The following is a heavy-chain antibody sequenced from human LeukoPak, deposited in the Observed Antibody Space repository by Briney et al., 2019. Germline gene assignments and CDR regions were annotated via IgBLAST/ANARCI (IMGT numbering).Heavy chain of an antibody. J-gene: IGHJ3*02. CDR3: AREVYWRGNFDAFEI. CDR2: IYYSGST. CDR1: GDSISSGGYY. V-gene: IGHV4-31*03. D-gene: IGHD1-26*01. Sequence: PSQTLSLTCTVAGDSISSGGYYWNWIRQHPGKGLEWIGYIYYSGSTYYNPSLKSRVTISVDTSKNQFSLNLSSVTAADTAVYYCAREVYWRGNFDAFEIWGQGTMVTVSS.